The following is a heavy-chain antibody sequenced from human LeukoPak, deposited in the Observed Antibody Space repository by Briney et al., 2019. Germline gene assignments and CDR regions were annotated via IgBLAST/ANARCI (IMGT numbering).Heavy chain of an antibody. D-gene: IGHD2-15*01. CDR3: ARGYSGGSFFDP. V-gene: IGHV4-34*01. J-gene: IGHJ5*02. Sequence: KPSETLSLTCAVYGGSFSGYYWSWIRQPPGKGLEWIGEINHSGSTNCNPSLKSRVTISVDTSKNQFSLKLSSVTAADTAVYYCARGYSGGSFFDPWGQGTLVTVSS. CDR2: INHSGST. CDR1: GGSFSGYY.